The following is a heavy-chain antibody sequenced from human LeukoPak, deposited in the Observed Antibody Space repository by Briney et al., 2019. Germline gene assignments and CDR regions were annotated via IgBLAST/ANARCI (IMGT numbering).Heavy chain of an antibody. CDR3: ARDRSYYDILTGYLSVGKKNSYYYYGMDV. Sequence: ASVKVSCKASGYTFTSYGIGWVRQAPGQGLEWMGWISAYNGNTNYAQKLQGRVTMTTDTSTSTAYMELRSLRSDDRAVYYCARDRSYYDILTGYLSVGKKNSYYYYGMDVWGQGTTVTVSS. J-gene: IGHJ6*02. CDR2: ISAYNGNT. V-gene: IGHV1-18*01. CDR1: GYTFTSYG. D-gene: IGHD3-9*01.